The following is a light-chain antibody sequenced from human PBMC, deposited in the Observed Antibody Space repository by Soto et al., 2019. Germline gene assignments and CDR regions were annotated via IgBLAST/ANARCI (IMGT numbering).Light chain of an antibody. CDR3: QSYDSSLSAL. Sequence: QSVLTQPPSVSGAPGQRVTISCTGSSSNIGAGYDVHWYQQLPGTAPKLLIYGNSNRPSGVPDRFSGSKSGTSASLANTGLQAEDGAYYYCQSYDSSLSALFGGGTKLTVL. J-gene: IGLJ2*01. CDR2: GNS. V-gene: IGLV1-40*01. CDR1: SSNIGAGYD.